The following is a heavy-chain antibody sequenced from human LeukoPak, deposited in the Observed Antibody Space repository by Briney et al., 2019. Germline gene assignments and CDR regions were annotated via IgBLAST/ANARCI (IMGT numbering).Heavy chain of an antibody. CDR3: AKDLAAITMVRGVITAGDY. CDR2: ISGSGGST. V-gene: IGHV3-23*01. CDR1: GFTFSSYA. J-gene: IGHJ4*02. Sequence: GGSLTLSCAASGFTFSSYAMSWLRQAPGEGLEWVSAISGSGGSTYYADAVKGRFTISRDNSKNTLYLQMNSLRAEDTAVYYCAKDLAAITMVRGVITAGDYWGQGTLVTVSS. D-gene: IGHD3-10*01.